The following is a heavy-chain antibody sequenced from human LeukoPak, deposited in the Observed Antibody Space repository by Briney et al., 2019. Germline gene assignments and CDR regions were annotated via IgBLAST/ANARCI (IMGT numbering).Heavy chain of an antibody. Sequence: GGSLRLSCAASGLIFSKYWMTWVRQPQGDGMEWVASIKTDESEKYYLDSVNGRFTISRDNVRLTLYLQMNSLRDDDTSVYFCARDDSVVYWGRGTLVTVSS. V-gene: IGHV3-7*04. CDR2: IKTDESEK. CDR3: ARDDSVVY. D-gene: IGHD5/OR15-5a*01. J-gene: IGHJ4*02. CDR1: GLIFSKYW.